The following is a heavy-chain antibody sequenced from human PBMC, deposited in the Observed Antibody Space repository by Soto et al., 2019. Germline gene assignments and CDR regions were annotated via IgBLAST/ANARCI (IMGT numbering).Heavy chain of an antibody. CDR2: ISYDGSNK. D-gene: IGHD3-22*01. V-gene: IGHV3-30*18. CDR1: GVTFSSYG. J-gene: IGHJ4*02. CDR3: AQDTYYYARSGYYVFDY. Sequence: QVQLVESGGGVVQPGRSLRLSCAASGVTFSSYGMHWVRQAPGKGLEWVAVISYDGSNKHYADSVKGRFTIARDNFKNTLYLQMNSLGADDTAVYYCAQDTYYYARSGYYVFDYWGQGTLVTVSS.